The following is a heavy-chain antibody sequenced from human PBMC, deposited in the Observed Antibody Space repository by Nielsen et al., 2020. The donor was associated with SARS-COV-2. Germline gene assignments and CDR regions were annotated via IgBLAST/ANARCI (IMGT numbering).Heavy chain of an antibody. CDR3: ARDGSGWYIGY. Sequence: SLKISCAASGFSFDEYAMYWVRQAPGKGLEWVSGISRDSGSIDYVDSVKGRFTISRDNSKNTLYLQMNSLRAEDTAVYYCARDGSGWYIGYWGQGTLVTVSS. D-gene: IGHD6-19*01. CDR2: ISRDSGSI. CDR1: GFSFDEYA. V-gene: IGHV3-9*01. J-gene: IGHJ4*02.